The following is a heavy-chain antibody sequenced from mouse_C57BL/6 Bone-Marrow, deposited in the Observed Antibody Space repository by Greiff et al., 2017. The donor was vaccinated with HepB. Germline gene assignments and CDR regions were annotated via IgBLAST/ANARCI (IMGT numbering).Heavy chain of an antibody. CDR2: IDPSDSYT. CDR1: GYTFTSYW. Sequence: QVQLQQPGAELVMPGASVKLSCKASGYTFTSYWMHWVKQRPGQGLEWIGEIDPSDSYTNYNQKFKGKSTLTVDKSSSTAYMQLSSLTSEYSAVYYCARRALDYWGQGTTLTVSS. J-gene: IGHJ2*01. V-gene: IGHV1-69*01. CDR3: ARRALDY. D-gene: IGHD3-1*01.